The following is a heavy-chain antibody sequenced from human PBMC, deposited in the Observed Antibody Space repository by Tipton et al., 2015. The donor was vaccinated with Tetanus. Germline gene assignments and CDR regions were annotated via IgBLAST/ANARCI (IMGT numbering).Heavy chain of an antibody. CDR2: IKSKLDGGAI. D-gene: IGHD3-16*01. J-gene: IGHJ4*02. Sequence: SLRLSCAASGFTFSEFTFADAWMSWVRRAPGKGLEWIGRIKSKLDGGAIDYAAPMEGRFTISRDDSQNAVFLQMNSLKPEDTAVYYCSTSGPGVSGGDYWGQGTLVTVSS. V-gene: IGHV3-15*01. CDR1: GFTFSEFTFADAW. CDR3: STSGPGVSGGDY.